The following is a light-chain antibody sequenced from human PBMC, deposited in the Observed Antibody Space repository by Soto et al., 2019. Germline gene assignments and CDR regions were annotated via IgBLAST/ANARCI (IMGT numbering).Light chain of an antibody. CDR3: SSYTSSSTSGV. V-gene: IGLV2-14*01. J-gene: IGLJ2*01. CDR2: AVS. CDR1: SSDIGDYNY. Sequence: QSALTQPASVSGSPGQSITISCTGTSSDIGDYNYVSWYQQHPGKAPKLLIYAVSNRPSGVSNRFSGSKSGNTASLTISGLQAEDEADYYCSSYTSSSTSGVFCGGTKLTVL.